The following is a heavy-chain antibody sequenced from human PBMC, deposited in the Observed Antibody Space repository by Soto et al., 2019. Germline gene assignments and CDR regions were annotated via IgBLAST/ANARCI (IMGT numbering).Heavy chain of an antibody. V-gene: IGHV3-30*18. CDR2: ISYDGSNK. D-gene: IGHD6-13*01. CDR1: GFTFSSYG. Sequence: GGSLRLSCAASGFTFSSYGMHWVRQAPGKGLEWVAVISYDGSNKYYADSVKGRFTISRDNSKNTLYLQMNSLRAEDTAVYYCAKVVSRIAAAGYYYGMDVWGQGTTVTVSS. CDR3: AKVVSRIAAAGYYYGMDV. J-gene: IGHJ6*02.